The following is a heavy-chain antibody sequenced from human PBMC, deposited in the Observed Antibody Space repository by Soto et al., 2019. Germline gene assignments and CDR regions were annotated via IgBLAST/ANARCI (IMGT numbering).Heavy chain of an antibody. CDR1: GFTFNNYA. CDR2: ISGGGDTT. CDR3: AKGRGGSGSLTPRVDF. D-gene: IGHD3-10*01. V-gene: IGHV3-23*01. J-gene: IGHJ4*02. Sequence: EVQLLESGGGLLEPGGSLRLSCAASGFTFNNYAMTWVRQAAGKGLVWVSAISGGGDTTSYADSVKGRFTVSRDGSKNTLYLQMSSLRAEDTALYYCAKGRGGSGSLTPRVDFWGQGTLVTVSS.